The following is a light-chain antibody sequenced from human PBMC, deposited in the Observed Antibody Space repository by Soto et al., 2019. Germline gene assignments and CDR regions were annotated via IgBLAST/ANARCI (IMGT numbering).Light chain of an antibody. V-gene: IGKV1-5*01. CDR3: QQYNSYPGT. J-gene: IGKJ1*01. Sequence: DIPMTQSPSTLSASVGDRVTITCRASQSISSWLAWYQQKPGKAPKLLIYDASSLESGVPSRFSGSGSGTEFTLTIRSLQPDDFATYYCQQYNSYPGTFGQGTKVEIK. CDR1: QSISSW. CDR2: DAS.